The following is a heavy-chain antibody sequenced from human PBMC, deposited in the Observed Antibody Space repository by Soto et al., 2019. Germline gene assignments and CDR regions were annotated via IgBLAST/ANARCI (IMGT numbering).Heavy chain of an antibody. CDR3: AGGEWLFY. CDR2: ISYDGSNR. D-gene: IGHD3-3*01. V-gene: IGHV3-30*03. Sequence: PGGSLRLSCAASGLTFSTYGMHWVRQAPGKGLEWVALISYDGSNRYYADSVKGRFTISRDNSKNTLYLQMNSLRADDTAVYYCAGGEWLFYWGQGTLVTVSS. J-gene: IGHJ4*02. CDR1: GLTFSTYG.